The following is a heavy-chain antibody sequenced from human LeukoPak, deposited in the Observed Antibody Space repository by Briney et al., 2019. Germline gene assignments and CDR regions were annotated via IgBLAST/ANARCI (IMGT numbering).Heavy chain of an antibody. CDR1: GFTFDNCA. CDR3: AKDPRREYYFDF. D-gene: IGHD3-10*01. V-gene: IGHV3-43*02. Sequence: GGSVRLSCVASGFTFDNCAMHWVRQVPGKGLEWVAIISEDGSITYYADSVKGRFSISRDNSKNSLYLQMNSLRREDTAFYYCAKDPRREYYFDFWGQGTRVTVSS. J-gene: IGHJ4*02. CDR2: ISEDGSIT.